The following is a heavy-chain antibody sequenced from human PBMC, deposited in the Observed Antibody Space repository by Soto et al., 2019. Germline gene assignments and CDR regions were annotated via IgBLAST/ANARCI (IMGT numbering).Heavy chain of an antibody. J-gene: IGHJ6*02. Sequence: QVQLVESGGGVVQPGRSLRLSCAASGFTFSSYGIHWVRQAPGKGLEWVAVISYDGSNKYYADSVKGRFTISRDNSKNTLYLQMNSLRAEDTAVYYCAKERYDFWSGSHYGMDVWGQGTTVTVSS. CDR3: AKERYDFWSGSHYGMDV. CDR1: GFTFSSYG. V-gene: IGHV3-30*18. D-gene: IGHD3-3*01. CDR2: ISYDGSNK.